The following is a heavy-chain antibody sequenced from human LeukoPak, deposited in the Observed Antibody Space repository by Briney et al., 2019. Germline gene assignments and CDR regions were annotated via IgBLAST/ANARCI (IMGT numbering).Heavy chain of an antibody. CDR2: MKQDGSEK. V-gene: IGHV3-7*05. CDR1: GFTFSSYW. Sequence: GGSLRLSCAASGFTFSSYWMSWVRQAPGKGLEWVANMKQDGSEKYYVDSVKGRFTISRDNAKNSLYLQMNSLRAEDTAVYYCARDSGYSYGYPDAFDIWGQGTMVTVSS. J-gene: IGHJ3*02. CDR3: ARDSGYSYGYPDAFDI. D-gene: IGHD5-18*01.